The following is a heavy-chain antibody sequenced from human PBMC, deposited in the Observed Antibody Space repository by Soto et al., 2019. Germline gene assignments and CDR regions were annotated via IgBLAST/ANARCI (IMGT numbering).Heavy chain of an antibody. CDR3: ARGSFSSSSSWFDP. CDR1: GGSFTDYY. J-gene: IGHJ5*02. CDR2: IYYSGRT. D-gene: IGHD6-6*01. V-gene: IGHV4-31*11. Sequence: SETLSLTCVVYGGSFTDYYWSWIRQHPGKGLEWIGYIYYSGRTYYNPSLHSRVSIAVDTTENQFSLKLTSVTAADTSVYYCARGSFSSSSSWFDPWGRGTLVTV.